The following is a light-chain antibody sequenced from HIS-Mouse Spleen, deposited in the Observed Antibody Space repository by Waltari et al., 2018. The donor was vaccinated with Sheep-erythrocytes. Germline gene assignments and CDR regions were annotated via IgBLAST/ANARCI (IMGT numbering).Light chain of an antibody. CDR2: DDS. CDR3: QVWDSSSDHVV. V-gene: IGLV3-21*02. CDR1: NIGSKS. Sequence: SYVLTQPPSVSVAPGQTARITCGGNNIGSKSVHWYQQKPGQAPVLVVYDDSDRPSGIRERCSGSNYGNTATLTISRVEAGDEADYYCQVWDSSSDHVVFGGGTKLTVL. J-gene: IGLJ2*01.